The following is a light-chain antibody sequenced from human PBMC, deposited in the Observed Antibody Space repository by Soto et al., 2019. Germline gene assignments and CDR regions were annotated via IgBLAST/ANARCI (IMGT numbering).Light chain of an antibody. V-gene: IGLV1-40*01. CDR3: QSYDSSLSGSV. CDR1: SSNIGANYD. CDR2: DNN. Sequence: QSVLTRPPSVSGAPGQRVTISCTGTSSNIGANYDVHWYQQFPGTAPKLLIYDNNNRPSGVPDRFSGSKSATSASLAITGLQAEDEADYYCQSYDSSLSGSVFGGGTKLTVL. J-gene: IGLJ3*02.